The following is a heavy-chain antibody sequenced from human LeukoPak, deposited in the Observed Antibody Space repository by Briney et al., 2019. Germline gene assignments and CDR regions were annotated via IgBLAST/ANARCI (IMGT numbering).Heavy chain of an antibody. D-gene: IGHD5-24*01. CDR1: GGSFSGYY. J-gene: IGHJ4*02. CDR2: INHSGST. V-gene: IGHV4-34*01. CDR3: ARGGGDGYNRSFFDY. Sequence: SETLSLTCAVYGGSFSGYYWSWIRKPPGTGLEWNGEINHSGSTNYNPTLKSRVTISVDTSKNQFSLKLSSVTAADTAVYYWARGGGDGYNRSFFDYWGQGTLVTVSS.